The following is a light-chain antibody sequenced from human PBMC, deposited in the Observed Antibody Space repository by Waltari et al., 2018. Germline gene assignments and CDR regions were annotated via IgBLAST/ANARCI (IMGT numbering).Light chain of an antibody. CDR1: SSDVGGFNS. CDR3: SSYTSSSTLV. J-gene: IGLJ2*01. Sequence: QSALPQPASVSGSPGQSLALSCPGPSSDVGGFNSVSRYHPHPGKAPNLMIYDVSKRPSGVSNRFSGSKSGNTASLTISGLQAEDEADYYCSSYTSSSTLVFGGGTKLTVL. V-gene: IGLV2-14*01. CDR2: DVS.